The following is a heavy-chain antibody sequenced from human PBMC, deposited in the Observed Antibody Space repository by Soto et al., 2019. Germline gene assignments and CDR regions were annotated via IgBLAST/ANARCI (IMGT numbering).Heavy chain of an antibody. CDR3: AKESAKWLSLDY. CDR1: GFTFSDHG. D-gene: IGHD6-19*01. Sequence: GGSLRLSCAASGFTFSDHGMHWVRQAPGKGLEWVAVISYDGSNKKYVDSVKGRFTISRDNSKNTVYLQMDNLRAEDSAVYYCAKESAKWLSLDYWGQGTMVTVSS. V-gene: IGHV3-30*18. J-gene: IGHJ4*02. CDR2: ISYDGSNK.